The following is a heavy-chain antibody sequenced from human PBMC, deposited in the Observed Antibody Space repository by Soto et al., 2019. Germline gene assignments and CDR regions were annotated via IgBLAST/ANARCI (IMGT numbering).Heavy chain of an antibody. CDR1: GYTFTSYA. V-gene: IGHV1-3*01. D-gene: IGHD2-2*01. Sequence: ASVKVSCKASGYTFTSYAMHWVRQAPGQRLEWMGWINAGNGNTKYSQKFQGRVTITRDTSASTAYMELSSLRSEDTAVYYCARPSSTSQMNDAFDIWGQGTMVTVSS. J-gene: IGHJ3*02. CDR2: INAGNGNT. CDR3: ARPSSTSQMNDAFDI.